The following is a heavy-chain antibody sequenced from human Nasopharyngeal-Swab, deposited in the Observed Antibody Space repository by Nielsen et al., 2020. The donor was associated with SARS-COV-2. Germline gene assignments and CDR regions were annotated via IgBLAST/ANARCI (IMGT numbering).Heavy chain of an antibody. CDR3: GRGACSITTCYENVDV. V-gene: IGHV4-38-2*01. D-gene: IGHD2-2*01. J-gene: IGHJ6*02. CDR2: IYHSGST. Sequence: SETLSLTCGVSAYSISSGYYWGWIRQPPGKGLEWIGSIYHSGSTYYNPSLKSRLTISVDTSKNQFSLNLSSVTAADTAVYYCGRGACSITTCYENVDVWGQGTTVTVSS. CDR1: AYSISSGYY.